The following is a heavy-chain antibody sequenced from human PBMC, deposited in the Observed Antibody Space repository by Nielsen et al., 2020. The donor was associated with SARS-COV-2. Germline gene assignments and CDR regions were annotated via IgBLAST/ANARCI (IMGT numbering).Heavy chain of an antibody. Sequence: VRQMPGKGLVWVSRINSDGSSTSYADSVKGRFTISRDNAKNTLYLQMNSLRAEDTAVYYCARDDPTYGSGSYGYWGQGTLVTVSS. V-gene: IGHV3-74*01. D-gene: IGHD3-10*01. J-gene: IGHJ4*02. CDR2: INSDGSST. CDR3: ARDDPTYGSGSYGY.